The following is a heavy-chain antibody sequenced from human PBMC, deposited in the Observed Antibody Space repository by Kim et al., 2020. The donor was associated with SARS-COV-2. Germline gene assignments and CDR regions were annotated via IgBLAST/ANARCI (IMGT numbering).Heavy chain of an antibody. Sequence: GGSLRLSCAASGFSFTAGWMIWVRQAPGKGLEWVGHIKSKADGGTPDYAAPVKGRFTVSRDDSKNTLYLQMNSLKTEDTAMYYCTTSKGSGGYWGQGTPVTVPS. CDR2: IKSKADGGTP. V-gene: IGHV3-15*01. CDR3: TTSKGSGGY. D-gene: IGHD1-26*01. CDR1: GFSFTAGW. J-gene: IGHJ4*02.